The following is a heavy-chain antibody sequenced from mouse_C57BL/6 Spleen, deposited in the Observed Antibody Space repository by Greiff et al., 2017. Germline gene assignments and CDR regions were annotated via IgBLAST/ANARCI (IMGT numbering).Heavy chain of an antibody. CDR2: ISSGSSTI. CDR1: GFTFSDYG. Sequence: DVQLQESGGGLVKPGGSLKLSCAASGFTFSDYGMHWVRQAPEKGLEWVAYISSGSSTIYYADTVKGRFTISRDNAKNTLFLQMTSLRSEDTAMYYCARDGYYGSPYAMDYWGQGTSVTVSS. J-gene: IGHJ4*01. D-gene: IGHD1-1*01. V-gene: IGHV5-17*01. CDR3: ARDGYYGSPYAMDY.